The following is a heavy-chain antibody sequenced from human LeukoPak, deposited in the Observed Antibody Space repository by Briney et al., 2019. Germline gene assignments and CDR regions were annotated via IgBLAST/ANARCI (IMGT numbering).Heavy chain of an antibody. CDR3: ARERPTSSSWYILVHYMDV. J-gene: IGHJ6*03. Sequence: GGSLRLSCAASGFTFSSYSMNWVRQAPGKGREGVSYISSSSRTRDYADSVKGRFTLSRDNAKNSLYLQMNSVRDEDTAVYYCARERPTSSSWYILVHYMDVWGKGTTVTVSS. CDR2: ISSSSRTR. V-gene: IGHV3-48*02. D-gene: IGHD6-13*01. CDR1: GFTFSSYS.